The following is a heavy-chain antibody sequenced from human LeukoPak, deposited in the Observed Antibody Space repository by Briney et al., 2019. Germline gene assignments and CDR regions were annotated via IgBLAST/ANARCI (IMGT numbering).Heavy chain of an antibody. CDR1: GGTFSSYA. J-gene: IGHJ4*02. Sequence: GASVKVSCKASGGTFSSYAISWVRQAPGQGLEWMGRIIPILGIANYAQKFQGRVTITADKSTSTAYMELSSLRSEDTAVYYCARSNSLVVIPPDYWGQGTLVTVSS. CDR2: IIPILGIA. V-gene: IGHV1-69*04. D-gene: IGHD2-8*02. CDR3: ARSNSLVVIPPDY.